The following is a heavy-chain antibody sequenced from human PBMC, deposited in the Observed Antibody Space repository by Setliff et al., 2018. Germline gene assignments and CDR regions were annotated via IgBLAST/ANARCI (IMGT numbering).Heavy chain of an antibody. CDR2: IYYSGST. D-gene: IGHD6-19*01. J-gene: IGHJ4*02. Sequence: LSLTCTVSGGSISSSSYYWGWIRQPPGKGLEWIGSIYYSGSTYYNASLKGRVTISGDTSKNQFSLKLTAVTAADTAIYYCARHRAVAGAYYFDFWGQGTLVTVSS. CDR1: GGSISSSSYY. CDR3: ARHRAVAGAYYFDF. V-gene: IGHV4-39*01.